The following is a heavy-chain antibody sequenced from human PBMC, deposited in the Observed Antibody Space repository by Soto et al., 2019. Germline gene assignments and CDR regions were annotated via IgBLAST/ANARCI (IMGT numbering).Heavy chain of an antibody. V-gene: IGHV3-23*01. D-gene: IGHD2-2*01. CDR2: ISGSGGST. Sequence: GGSLRLSCAASGFTFDTYAMSWVRQAPGKGLEWVPDISGSGGSTYYADSVKGRFTISRDNSKNTLFLQMNSLRAEDTAVYYCAKDPQEARYCSSTSCLPYWGQGTLVTVSS. CDR1: GFTFDTYA. J-gene: IGHJ4*02. CDR3: AKDPQEARYCSSTSCLPY.